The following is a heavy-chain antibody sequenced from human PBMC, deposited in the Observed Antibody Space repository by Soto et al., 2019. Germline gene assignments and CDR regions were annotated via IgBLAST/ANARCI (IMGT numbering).Heavy chain of an antibody. CDR1: GFTFSSYG. CDR3: AKEGYYYDSSGYYYYFDY. CDR2: ISYDGSNK. V-gene: IGHV3-30*18. Sequence: PGGSLRLSCAASGFTFSSYGMHWVRQAPGKGLEWVAVISYDGSNKYYADSVKGRFTISRDNSKNTLYLQMNSLRAEDTAVYYCAKEGYYYDSSGYYYYFDYWGQGTLVTVSS. D-gene: IGHD3-22*01. J-gene: IGHJ4*02.